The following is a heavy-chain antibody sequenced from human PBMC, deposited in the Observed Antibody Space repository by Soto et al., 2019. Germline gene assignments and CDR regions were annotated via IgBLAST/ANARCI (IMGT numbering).Heavy chain of an antibody. CDR1: GGSISSSNW. CDR3: ARADNGTAAAEDWFDP. J-gene: IGHJ5*02. CDR2: IYHSGST. V-gene: IGHV4-4*02. Sequence: SETLSLTCAVSGGSISSSNWWSWVRQPPGKGLEWIGEIYHSGSTNYNPSLKSRVTISVDKSKNQFSLKLSSVTAADTAVYYCARADNGTAAAEDWFDPWGQGTLVTVSS. D-gene: IGHD6-13*01.